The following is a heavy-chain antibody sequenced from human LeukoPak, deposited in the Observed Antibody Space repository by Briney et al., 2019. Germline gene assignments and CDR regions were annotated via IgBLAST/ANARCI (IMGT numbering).Heavy chain of an antibody. V-gene: IGHV4-4*07. CDR2: IYTSAST. CDR3: ARRSGWIDAFDI. D-gene: IGHD6-19*01. J-gene: IGHJ3*02. Sequence: XLXWIGRIYTSASTNYNPSLKSRVTMSVDTSKNQFSLKLSSVTAADTAVYYCARRSGWIDAFDIWGQGTMVTVSS.